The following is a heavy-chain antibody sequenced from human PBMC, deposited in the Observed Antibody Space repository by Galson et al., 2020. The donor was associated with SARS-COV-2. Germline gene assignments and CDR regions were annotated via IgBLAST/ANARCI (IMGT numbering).Heavy chain of an antibody. J-gene: IGHJ6*02. CDR3: AKDSCSSTTCYTGVFSYYGMDV. Sequence: TGGSLRLSCAASGFTFDDFAMHWVRQAPGKGLEWVSGITWDSGRMDYADSVKGRFTISRDNAKNSLYLQMNSLRAEDTALYYCAKDSCSSTTCYTGVFSYYGMDVWGQGTMVTVPS. V-gene: IGHV3-9*01. D-gene: IGHD2-2*02. CDR1: GFTFDDFA. CDR2: ITWDSGRM.